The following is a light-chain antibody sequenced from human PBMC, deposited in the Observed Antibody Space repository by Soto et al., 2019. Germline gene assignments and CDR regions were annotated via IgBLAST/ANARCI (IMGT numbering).Light chain of an antibody. J-gene: IGLJ3*02. Sequence: QSALTQPPSASGTPGQKITISCSGSPSDIGSNTVNCYQQIPGTAPKLLIYANNQRPSGVPDRFSGSKSGTSASLAISGLQSEDEADYYCEAWDDSLNGPVFGGGTKLTVL. CDR3: EAWDDSLNGPV. CDR2: ANN. V-gene: IGLV1-44*01. CDR1: PSDIGSNT.